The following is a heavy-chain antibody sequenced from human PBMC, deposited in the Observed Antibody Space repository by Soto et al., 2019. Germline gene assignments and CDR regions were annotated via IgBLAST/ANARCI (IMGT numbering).Heavy chain of an antibody. V-gene: IGHV3-23*01. CDR1: GFTFSSYA. Sequence: EVQLLESGGGLVQPGGSLRLSCAASGFTFSSYAMSWVRQAPGKGLEWVSAISGSGGSTYYADSVKGRFTISRDNSKNTLDLQMNSLRAEDTAVYYCAKPQYSGYERGWFDPWGQGTLVTVSS. CDR2: ISGSGGST. J-gene: IGHJ5*02. CDR3: AKPQYSGYERGWFDP. D-gene: IGHD5-12*01.